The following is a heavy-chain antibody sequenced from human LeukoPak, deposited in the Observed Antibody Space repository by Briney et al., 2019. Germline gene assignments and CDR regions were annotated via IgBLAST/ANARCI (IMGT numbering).Heavy chain of an antibody. Sequence: PVKVSCKASGGTFSSYAISWVRQAPGQGLEWMGGIIPIFGTANYAQKFQGRVTITADKSTSTAYMELSSLRSEDTAVYYCARGGDYDILTGFDYWGQGTLVTVSS. D-gene: IGHD3-9*01. CDR2: IIPIFGTA. J-gene: IGHJ4*02. CDR1: GGTFSSYA. CDR3: ARGGDYDILTGFDY. V-gene: IGHV1-69*06.